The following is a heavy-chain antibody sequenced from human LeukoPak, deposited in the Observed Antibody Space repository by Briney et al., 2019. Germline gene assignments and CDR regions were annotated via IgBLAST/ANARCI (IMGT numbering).Heavy chain of an antibody. J-gene: IGHJ4*02. V-gene: IGHV1-18*01. Sequence: GASVKVSCKASGYTFTIYGISCVRQAPGQGLGCMVWISAYNGNTNYAQKLQGRVTITTDTSTSTAYMELRRLRSDDTAVYYCAKLDGETGFDYWGQGTLVTVSS. CDR3: AKLDGETGFDY. D-gene: IGHD4-17*01. CDR2: ISAYNGNT. CDR1: GYTFTIYG.